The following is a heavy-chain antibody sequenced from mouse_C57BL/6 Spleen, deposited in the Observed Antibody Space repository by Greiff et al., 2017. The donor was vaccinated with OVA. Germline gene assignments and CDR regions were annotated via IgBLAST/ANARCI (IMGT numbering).Heavy chain of an antibody. J-gene: IGHJ4*01. V-gene: IGHV1-80*01. D-gene: IGHD6-1*01. CDR2: IYPGDGDT. CDR1: GYAFSSYW. CDR3: ARSSNGAMDY. Sequence: VQVVESGAELVKPGASVKISCKASGYAFSSYWMNWVKQRPGKGLEWIGQIYPGDGDTNYNGKFKGKATLTADKSSSTAYMQLSSLTSEDSAVYFCARSSNGAMDYWGQGTSVTVSS.